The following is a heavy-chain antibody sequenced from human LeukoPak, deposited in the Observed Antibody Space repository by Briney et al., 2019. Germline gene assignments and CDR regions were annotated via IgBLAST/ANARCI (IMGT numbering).Heavy chain of an antibody. CDR3: ASFQQPTGRDY. V-gene: IGHV1-46*01. J-gene: IGHJ4*02. Sequence: ASVKVSCKASGYTFTSYYMDWVRQAPGQGLEWMGIINPSGGSTSYAQKFQGRVTMTRDTSTSTVYMELSSLRSEDTAVYYCASFQQPTGRDYWGQGTLVTVSS. D-gene: IGHD1-1*01. CDR2: INPSGGST. CDR1: GYTFTSYY.